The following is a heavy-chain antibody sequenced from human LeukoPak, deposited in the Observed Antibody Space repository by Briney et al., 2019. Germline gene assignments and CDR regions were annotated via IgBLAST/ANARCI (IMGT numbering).Heavy chain of an antibody. J-gene: IGHJ4*02. D-gene: IGHD4-11*01. CDR2: MYSGGGT. CDR1: GVTVSASY. CDR3: ARDPSPYYSDYGH. Sequence: SGGSLRLSCAASGVTVSASYMSWVRQAPGKGLEWVSIMYSGGGTDYADSVKGRFTISRGNSKNTVYLQMNNLRAEDTAVYYCARDPSPYYSDYGHWGQGTQVIVSS. V-gene: IGHV3-66*01.